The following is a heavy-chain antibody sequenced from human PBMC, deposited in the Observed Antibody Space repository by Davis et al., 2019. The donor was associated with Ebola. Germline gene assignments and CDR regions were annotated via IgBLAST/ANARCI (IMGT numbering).Heavy chain of an antibody. CDR2: VHFTGVT. D-gene: IGHD2-15*01. CDR1: GVSIGDGGDSY. CDR3: PRAGYCDDTGCFRGRIDF. V-gene: IGHV4-30-4*01. J-gene: IGHJ5*01. Sequence: SQTLSLTCAVSGVSIGDGGDSYWTWLRQTPMKTVEWICYVHFTGVTHYNPSLPNRLGLSVDPTENRFSLNLASVTAADTAIYFCPRAGYCDDTGCFRGRIDFWSRGTLVTVS.